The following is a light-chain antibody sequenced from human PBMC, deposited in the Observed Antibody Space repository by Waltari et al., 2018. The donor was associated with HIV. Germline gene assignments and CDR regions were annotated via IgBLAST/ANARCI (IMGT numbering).Light chain of an antibody. J-gene: IGLJ3*02. V-gene: IGLV6-57*03. Sequence: NFILTQPRSVSESPGKTVTISCTRSSGSIASGYVPLYQQRPGSAPTPVIYEDHRRPSGVPDRFSGSIDSSSNSASLTISGLKAVDEADYYCQSHHHSTWVFGGGTRLTVL. CDR2: EDH. CDR3: QSHHHSTWV. CDR1: SGSIASGY.